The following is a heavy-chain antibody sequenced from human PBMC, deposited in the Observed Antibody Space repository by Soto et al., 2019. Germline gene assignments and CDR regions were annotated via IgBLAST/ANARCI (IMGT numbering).Heavy chain of an antibody. CDR2: ISGGGGTT. Sequence: VQLLESGGGLVQPGGSLRLSCVASGFTFSSYAMTWVRQAPGKGLQWVSSISGGGGTTYFADSVKGRFAISRDNSRNTLYLEMNSLRAEDTALYYCAKHMGTTGTAFDYWGQGSLVTVPS. V-gene: IGHV3-23*01. CDR3: AKHMGTTGTAFDY. J-gene: IGHJ4*02. D-gene: IGHD1-1*01. CDR1: GFTFSSYA.